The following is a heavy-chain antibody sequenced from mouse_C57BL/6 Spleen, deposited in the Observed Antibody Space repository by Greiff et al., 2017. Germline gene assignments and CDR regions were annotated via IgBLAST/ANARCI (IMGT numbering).Heavy chain of an antibody. CDR2: ISSGGDYI. CDR3: TRGSYYDFGD. CDR1: GFTFSSYA. V-gene: IGHV5-9-1*02. D-gene: IGHD1-1*01. Sequence: EVMLVESGEGLVKPGGSLKLSCAASGFTFSSYAMSWVRQTPEKRLEWVAYISSGGDYIYYADTVKGRFTISRENARNTLYLQMSSLKSEDTAMYYCTRGSYYDFGDWGQGPTLTVSS. J-gene: IGHJ2*01.